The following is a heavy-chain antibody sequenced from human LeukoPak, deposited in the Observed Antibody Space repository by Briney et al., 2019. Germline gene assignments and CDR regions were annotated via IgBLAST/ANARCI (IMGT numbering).Heavy chain of an antibody. V-gene: IGHV3-23*01. J-gene: IGHJ4*02. CDR1: GFTFSSYA. D-gene: IGHD3-3*01. Sequence: PGGSLRLSCAASGFTFSSYAMSWVRQAPGKGLEWVSAISGRGGSTYYADSVKGRFTISRDNSKNTLYLQMNSPRAEDTAVYSCAKDGIRFLEWLLFEYYFDYWGQGTLVTVSS. CDR3: AKDGIRFLEWLLFEYYFDY. CDR2: ISGRGGST.